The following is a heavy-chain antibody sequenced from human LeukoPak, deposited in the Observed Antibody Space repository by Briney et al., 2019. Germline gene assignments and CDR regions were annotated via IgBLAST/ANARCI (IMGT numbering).Heavy chain of an antibody. J-gene: IGHJ4*02. CDR3: AKDSSRYSYGYLPPDY. Sequence: PGRSLRLSCAASGFTFSSYGMHWVRQAPGKGLEWVAVISYDGNKKYYVDSVKGRFTISRDNSKNTLYLQMNSLRAEDTAVYYRAKDSSRYSYGYLPPDYWGQGTLVTVSS. V-gene: IGHV3-30*18. D-gene: IGHD5-18*01. CDR2: ISYDGNKK. CDR1: GFTFSSYG.